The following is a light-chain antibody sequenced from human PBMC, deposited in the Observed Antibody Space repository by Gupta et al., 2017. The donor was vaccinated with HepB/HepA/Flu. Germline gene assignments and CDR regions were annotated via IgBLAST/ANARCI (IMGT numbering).Light chain of an antibody. J-gene: IGKJ4*01. V-gene: IGKV3-15*01. Sequence: EIVMTESPATLSVSPGERATLSCRASQSVSSNLAWYQQKPGQAPRLLIYGASTRATGLPARLSGSGSGTEFTLSISSLQSADFAVYYCQQDNTWPLTFGGGTKLEIK. CDR1: QSVSSN. CDR3: QQDNTWPLT. CDR2: GAS.